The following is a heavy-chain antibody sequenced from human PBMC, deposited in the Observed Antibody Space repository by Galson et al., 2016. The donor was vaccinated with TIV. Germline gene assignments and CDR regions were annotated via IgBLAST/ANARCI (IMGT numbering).Heavy chain of an antibody. CDR1: GDTFTSYP. CDR2: IIPLFGTA. V-gene: IGHV1-69*05. J-gene: IGHJ4*02. CDR3: GRVGPFQFDSSGFTAN. Sequence: SVKVSCKASGDTFTSYPFNWVRQAPGQGLEWMGGIIPLFGTANYAQKFQGRVTMTTDKSTGTAYLELRSLRSDDTAVYFCGRVGPFQFDSSGFTANWGQGTLVTVSA. D-gene: IGHD3-22*01.